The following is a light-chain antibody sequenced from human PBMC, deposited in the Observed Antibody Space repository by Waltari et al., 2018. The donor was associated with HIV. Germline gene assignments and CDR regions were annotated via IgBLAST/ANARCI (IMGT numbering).Light chain of an antibody. CDR3: AACDDSLNGVV. CDR2: SNT. J-gene: IGLJ2*01. Sequence: QSVLTQPPSASGTPGQRVTISCSGSSPNIGSNTVNWYQQPPGTAPKLLSSSNTQRPSGVPDRFSGAKSGTSASLAISGLQSEDEADYYCAACDDSLNGVVFGGGTKLTVL. V-gene: IGLV1-44*01. CDR1: SPNIGSNT.